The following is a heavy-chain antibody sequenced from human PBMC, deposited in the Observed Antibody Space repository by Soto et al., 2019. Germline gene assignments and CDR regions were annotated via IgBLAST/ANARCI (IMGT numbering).Heavy chain of an antibody. CDR2: ISSNGGST. V-gene: IGHV3-64D*06. J-gene: IGHJ4*02. CDR1: GFTFSSYA. D-gene: IGHD1-26*01. CDR3: ARKISEWELSYFDY. Sequence: GGSLRLSCSASGFTFSSYAMHWVRQVPGKGLEYVSAISSNGGSTYYADSVKGRFTISRDNSKNTLYLQMSSLRAEDTAVYYCARKISEWELSYFDYWGQGTLVTVSS.